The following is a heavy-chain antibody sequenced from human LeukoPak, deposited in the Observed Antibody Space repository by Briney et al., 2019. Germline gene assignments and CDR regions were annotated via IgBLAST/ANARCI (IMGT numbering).Heavy chain of an antibody. Sequence: SETLSLTRTVSGGPISSYYWSWIRQPPGKGLEWIGYIYYSGSTNYNPSLKSRVTISVDTSKNQFSLKLSSVTAADTAVYYCARAHSSGYYYDYWGQGTLVTVSS. J-gene: IGHJ4*02. CDR1: GGPISSYY. CDR3: ARAHSSGYYYDY. CDR2: IYYSGST. D-gene: IGHD3-22*01. V-gene: IGHV4-59*01.